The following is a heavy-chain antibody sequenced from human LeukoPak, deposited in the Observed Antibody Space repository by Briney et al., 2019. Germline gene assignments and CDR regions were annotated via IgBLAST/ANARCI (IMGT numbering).Heavy chain of an antibody. CDR2: IYYSGST. J-gene: IGHJ4*02. V-gene: IGHV4-39*01. D-gene: IGHD6-25*01. CDR1: GGSIISSSYY. Sequence: SETLSLTCTVSGGSIISSSYYWGWIRQPPGKGLGWIGSIYYSGSTYYNPSLKSRVTISVDTSKNQFSLKLRFVTAADTAVYYCARRDSSGVVPRWDYWGQGTLVTVSS. CDR3: ARRDSSGVVPRWDY.